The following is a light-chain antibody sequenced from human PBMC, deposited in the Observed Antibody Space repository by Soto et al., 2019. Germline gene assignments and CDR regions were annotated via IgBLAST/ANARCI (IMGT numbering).Light chain of an antibody. Sequence: EVVLTQSPGTLSLSPGERATPSCRASQSVSGSYLAWYQQKPGQAPRLLIYDASTRATGIPDKFSGSGSGTDFTLTISRLEPEDFAVYYCQQYGSSPKTFGQGTKLEIK. J-gene: IGKJ2*01. V-gene: IGKV3-20*01. CDR3: QQYGSSPKT. CDR2: DAS. CDR1: QSVSGSY.